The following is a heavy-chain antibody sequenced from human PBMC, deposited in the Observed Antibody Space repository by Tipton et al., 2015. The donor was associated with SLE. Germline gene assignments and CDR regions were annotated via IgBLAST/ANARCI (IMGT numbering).Heavy chain of an antibody. CDR2: INHSGST. D-gene: IGHD2/OR15-2a*01. V-gene: IGHV4-34*01. Sequence: TLSLTCTVSGGSISSHYWSWIRQPPGKGLEWIGEINHSGSTNYNPSLKSRVTISVDTSKNQFSLKLSSVTAADTAVYYCARARLLLYFDLWGRGTLVTVSS. CDR1: GGSISSHY. J-gene: IGHJ2*01. CDR3: ARARLLLYFDL.